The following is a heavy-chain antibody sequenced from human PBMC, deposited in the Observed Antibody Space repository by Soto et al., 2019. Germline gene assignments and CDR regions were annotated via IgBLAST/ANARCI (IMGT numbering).Heavy chain of an antibody. D-gene: IGHD3-22*01. J-gene: IGHJ4*02. CDR3: AREFYYDSSGIGFDS. Sequence: SETLSLTCTVSGGTLSGYYWSWIRQPPGKGLGWIGDFYSSGSPHHNPSLKNRVSISEDRSKNEFSLKLSSVTAADTAIYYCAREFYYDSSGIGFDSWGQGTLVTVSS. CDR1: GGTLSGYY. CDR2: FYSSGSP. V-gene: IGHV4-59*01.